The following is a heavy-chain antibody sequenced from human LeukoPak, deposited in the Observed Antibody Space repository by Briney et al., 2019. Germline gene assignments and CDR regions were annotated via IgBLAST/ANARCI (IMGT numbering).Heavy chain of an antibody. V-gene: IGHV1-18*01. CDR3: ARGAIAAAAPYYFDY. J-gene: IGHJ4*02. CDR2: ISAYNGNT. D-gene: IGHD6-13*01. Sequence: ASVKVSCKASGYTFTSYGISWVRQAPGQGLEWMGWISAYNGNTNYAQKLQGRVTMTTDTSTSTAYMELRSLRADDTAVYYCARGAIAAAAPYYFDYWGQGTLVTVSS. CDR1: GYTFTSYG.